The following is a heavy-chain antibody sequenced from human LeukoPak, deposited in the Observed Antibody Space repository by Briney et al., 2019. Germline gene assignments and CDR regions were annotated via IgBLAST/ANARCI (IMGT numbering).Heavy chain of an antibody. J-gene: IGHJ4*02. CDR3: ARESVAARTFDY. V-gene: IGHV3-64*01. D-gene: IGHD6-13*01. CDR1: GFTFSSYA. CDR2: ISSNGGST. Sequence: GGSLRLSCAASGFTFSSYAMHWVRQAPGKGLEYVSAISSNGGSTYYANSVKGRFTISRDNSKSTLYLQMGSLRAEDMAVYYCARESVAARTFDYWGQGTLVTVSS.